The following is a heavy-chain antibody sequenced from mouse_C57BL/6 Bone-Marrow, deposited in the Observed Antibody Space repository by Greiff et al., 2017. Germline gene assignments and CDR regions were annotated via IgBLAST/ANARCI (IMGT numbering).Heavy chain of an antibody. CDR3: TTGVYGYFDV. V-gene: IGHV14-4*01. Sequence: EVQGVESGPELVRPGASVKLSCTASGFNFKDDFMHWVKQRPEQGLEWIGWIDPENGGTEYASKFKGKATLTADTSSNTAYLQLSSLTYEDAAVYYCTTGVYGYFDVWGTGTPVTVSA. CDR1: GFNFKDDF. CDR2: IDPENGGT. J-gene: IGHJ1*03.